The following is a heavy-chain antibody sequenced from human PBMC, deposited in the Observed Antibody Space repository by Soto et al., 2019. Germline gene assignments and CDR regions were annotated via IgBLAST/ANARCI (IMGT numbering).Heavy chain of an antibody. J-gene: IGHJ4*02. Sequence: GESLKISCAASGFTFSSYAMSWVRQAPGKGLEWVSAISGSGGSTYYADSVKGRFTISRDNSKNTLYLQMNSLRAEDTAVYYCAKWSSLRPTGLNWGQGTLVTVSS. CDR1: GFTFSSYA. D-gene: IGHD5-12*01. CDR3: AKWSSLRPTGLN. V-gene: IGHV3-23*01. CDR2: ISGSGGST.